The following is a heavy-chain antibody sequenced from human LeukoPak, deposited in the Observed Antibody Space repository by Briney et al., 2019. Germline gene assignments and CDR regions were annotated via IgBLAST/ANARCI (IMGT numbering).Heavy chain of an antibody. CDR2: ISAYNGNT. Sequence: GASVKVSCKASGYTFTSYGISWVRQAPGQGLEWMGWISAYNGNTNYAQKLQGRVTMTTDTSTSTAYMELRSLRSDDTAVYYCARVGGYIIREGQGFDYWGQGTLVTVSS. V-gene: IGHV1-18*01. J-gene: IGHJ4*02. CDR1: GYTFTSYG. D-gene: IGHD3-10*01. CDR3: ARVGGYIIREGQGFDY.